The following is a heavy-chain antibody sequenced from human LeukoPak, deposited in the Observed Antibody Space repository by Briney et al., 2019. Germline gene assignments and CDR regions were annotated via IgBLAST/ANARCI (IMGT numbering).Heavy chain of an antibody. Sequence: ASVKVSCKASGYTFTGYYMHWVRQAPGQGLEGMGWINPNSGGTNYAQKFQGRVTMTRDTPIRTAYMELSRLRPDDTAVYYCARASRRSAANDYWGQGTLVTVCS. CDR2: INPNSGGT. V-gene: IGHV1-2*02. CDR1: GYTFTGYY. D-gene: IGHD5-18*01. CDR3: ARASRRSAANDY. J-gene: IGHJ4*02.